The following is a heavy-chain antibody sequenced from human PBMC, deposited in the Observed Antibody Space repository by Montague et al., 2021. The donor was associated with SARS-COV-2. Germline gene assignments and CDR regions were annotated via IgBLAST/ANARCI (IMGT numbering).Heavy chain of an antibody. Sequence: SETLSLTCTVSGASISSHYWSWIRQPPGKGLEWIGYIYYSGTTIYNPSLESRVTISVDTSSNDFSLKLRSVTAADTAIYYCARYEAVADAFDIWGQGTVVTVS. CDR1: GASISSHY. J-gene: IGHJ3*02. D-gene: IGHD6-19*01. CDR3: ARYEAVADAFDI. V-gene: IGHV4-59*11. CDR2: IYYSGTT.